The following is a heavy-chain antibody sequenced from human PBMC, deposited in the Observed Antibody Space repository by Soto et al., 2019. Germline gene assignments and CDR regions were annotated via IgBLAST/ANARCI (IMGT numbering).Heavy chain of an antibody. Sequence: QVQLVQSGAEVKKSGASVKVSCKASGYTFTGYYMHWVRQAPGQGLEWMGWINPNSGGTNYAQKFQGWVTMTRDTSISTAYMELSRLRSDDTAVYYCARDLRYYGSGSYYESAPSNWFDPWGQGTLVTVSP. CDR2: INPNSGGT. CDR1: GYTFTGYY. V-gene: IGHV1-2*04. D-gene: IGHD3-10*01. J-gene: IGHJ5*02. CDR3: ARDLRYYGSGSYYESAPSNWFDP.